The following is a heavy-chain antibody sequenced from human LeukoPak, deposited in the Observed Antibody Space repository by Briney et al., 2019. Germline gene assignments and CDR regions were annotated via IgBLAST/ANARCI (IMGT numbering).Heavy chain of an antibody. D-gene: IGHD5-12*01. CDR1: GFSLTTSGVG. CDR2: ICWDDDK. J-gene: IGHJ4*02. CDR3: VHGRYGGNLAY. Sequence: SGPTLVKPTQTLTLTCTFSGFSLTTSGVGVGWIRQPPGKALEWLAFICWDDDKRYRPSLKSRLTISKDTSKNQVVLTMTDMDLVDTATYYCVHGRYGGNLAYWGQGTRVTVSS. V-gene: IGHV2-5*02.